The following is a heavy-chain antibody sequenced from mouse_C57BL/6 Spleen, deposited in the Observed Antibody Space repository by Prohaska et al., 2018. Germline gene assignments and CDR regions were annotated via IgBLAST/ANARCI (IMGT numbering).Heavy chain of an antibody. V-gene: IGHV6-3*01. CDR3: TAGGLRAWFAY. D-gene: IGHD2-4*01. J-gene: IGHJ3*01. CDR2: IRLKSDNYAT. CDR1: GFTFSNYW. Sequence: EVKLEESGGGLVQPGGSMKLSCVASGFTFSNYWMNWVRQSPEKGLEWVAQIRLKSDNYATHYAESVKGRFTISRDDSKSSVYLQMNNLGAEDTGIYYCTAGGLRAWFAYWGQGTLVTVSA.